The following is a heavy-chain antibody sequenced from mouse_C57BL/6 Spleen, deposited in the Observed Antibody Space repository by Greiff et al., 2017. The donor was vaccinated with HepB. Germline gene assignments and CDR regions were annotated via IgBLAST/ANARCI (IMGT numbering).Heavy chain of an antibody. CDR2: IDPETGGT. D-gene: IGHD3-2*02. CDR1: GYTFTDYE. Sequence: VQLQQSGAELVRPGASVTLSCKASGYTFTDYEMHWVKQTPVHGLEWIGAIDPETGGTAYNQKFKGKAILTADKSAITAYMELRSRTSEDSAVNYCTGWGCSGYFDYWGQGTTLTVSS. CDR3: TGWGCSGYFDY. J-gene: IGHJ2*01. V-gene: IGHV1-15*01.